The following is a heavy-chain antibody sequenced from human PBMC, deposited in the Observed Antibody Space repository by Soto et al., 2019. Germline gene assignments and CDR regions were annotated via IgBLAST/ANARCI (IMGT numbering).Heavy chain of an antibody. V-gene: IGHV3-20*04. J-gene: IGHJ4*02. D-gene: IGHD4-17*01. Sequence: PGGSLRLSCAVFGFPFDDYGMSWVRQAPGKGLERDSGINRDGGSTGYADSVKGRFTISRDNAKNSLYLQMNSLRAEDTALYYCARGPGFYGDFFDYWGQGSLVTVSS. CDR2: INRDGGST. CDR1: GFPFDDYG. CDR3: ARGPGFYGDFFDY.